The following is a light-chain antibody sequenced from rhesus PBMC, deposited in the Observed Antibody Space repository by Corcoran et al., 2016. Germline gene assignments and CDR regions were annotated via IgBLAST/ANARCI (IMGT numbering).Light chain of an antibody. CDR2: GAS. V-gene: IGKV3-24*01. CDR3: QQHNSYPLT. J-gene: IGKJ4*01. CDR1: QSVSSS. Sequence: EIVMTQSPATLSLSPGERVTLSCRASQSVSSSLAWYQQKPGQAPRLFIYGASNRATGIPDRFSGSGSGTDFTLTISSLEPEDVATYYCQQHNSYPLTFGGGTKVEIK.